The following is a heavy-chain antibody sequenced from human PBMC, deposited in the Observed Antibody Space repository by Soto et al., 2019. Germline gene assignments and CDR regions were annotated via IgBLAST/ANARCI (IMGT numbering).Heavy chain of an antibody. Sequence: WTWIRQPPGKGLEWIGEINHSGSTNYNPSLKSRVTMSVDTSKNQFSLKLSSVTAADTAVYYCARGGYLHRAAYYYYGMDVWGQGTTVTVSS. J-gene: IGHJ6*02. V-gene: IGHV4-34*01. CDR2: INHSGST. D-gene: IGHD3-16*02. CDR3: ARGGYLHRAAYYYYGMDV.